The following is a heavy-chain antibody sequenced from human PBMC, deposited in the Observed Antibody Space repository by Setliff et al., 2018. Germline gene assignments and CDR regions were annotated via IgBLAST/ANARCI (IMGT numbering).Heavy chain of an antibody. V-gene: IGHV3-30*04. Sequence: GGSLRLSCAASGFTFSSYAMHWVRQAPGKGLEWVAVISYDGSNKYYADSVKGRFTISRDNSKNTLYLQMNSLRAEDTAVYYCARGSWKTTAVYFDYWGQGTLVTVSS. J-gene: IGHJ4*02. D-gene: IGHD6-13*01. CDR2: ISYDGSNK. CDR1: GFTFSSYA. CDR3: ARGSWKTTAVYFDY.